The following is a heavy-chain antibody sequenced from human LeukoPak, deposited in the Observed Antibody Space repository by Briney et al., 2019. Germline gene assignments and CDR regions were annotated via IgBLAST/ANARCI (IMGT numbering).Heavy chain of an antibody. V-gene: IGHV1-3*01. J-gene: IGHJ4*02. CDR2: INAGNGNT. CDR1: GYTFTSYA. Sequence: ASVKVSCKASGYTFTSYAMHWVRQAPGQRLEWMGWINAGNGNTKYSQKFQGRVTITRDTSASTAYMELSSLRSEDTAVYYCATVPYYYGSGSYYTDYWGQGTLVTVSS. CDR3: ATVPYYYGSGSYYTDY. D-gene: IGHD3-10*01.